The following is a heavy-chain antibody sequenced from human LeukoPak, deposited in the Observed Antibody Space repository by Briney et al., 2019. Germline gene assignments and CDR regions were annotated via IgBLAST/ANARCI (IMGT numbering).Heavy chain of an antibody. J-gene: IGHJ5*02. CDR1: GYTFTGYY. CDR2: INPNSGGT. Sequence: ASVKVSCKASGYTFTGYYMHWVRQAPGQGLEWMGWINPNSGGTNYAQKFQGRVTMTRDTSISTAYMELSRLRSDDTAVYYCARETAAAGSNWFDRWGQGTLVTVSS. V-gene: IGHV1-2*02. CDR3: ARETAAAGSNWFDR. D-gene: IGHD6-13*01.